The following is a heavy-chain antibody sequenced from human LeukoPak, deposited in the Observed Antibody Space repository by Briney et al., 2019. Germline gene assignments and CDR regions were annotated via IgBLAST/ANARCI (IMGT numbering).Heavy chain of an antibody. V-gene: IGHV4-38-2*01. CDR2: IYHSGST. CDR1: GYSISSGYY. CDR3: ARGRYGDYVDY. Sequence: KPSETLSLTCAVSGYSISSGYYWGWIRQPPGKGLEWIGSIYHSGSTYYNPSLKSRVTISVDTSKNQFSLKLSSVTAADTDVYYCARGRYGDYVDYWGQGTLVTVSS. D-gene: IGHD4-17*01. J-gene: IGHJ4*02.